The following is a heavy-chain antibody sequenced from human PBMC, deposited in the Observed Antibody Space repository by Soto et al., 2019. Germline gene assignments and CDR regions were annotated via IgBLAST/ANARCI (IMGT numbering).Heavy chain of an antibody. D-gene: IGHD1-1*01. J-gene: IGHJ6*02. Sequence: SETLSLTCTVSGGSMSSYYWSWVRQPAGKGLEWIGRIHSSGSTNYNPSLKSRVTMSVDTSNNQFSLKLTSVTAADSAVYFCARVKTVDYYGMGVWGQGTTVTVSS. CDR3: ARVKTVDYYGMGV. CDR2: IHSSGST. V-gene: IGHV4-4*07. CDR1: GGSMSSYY.